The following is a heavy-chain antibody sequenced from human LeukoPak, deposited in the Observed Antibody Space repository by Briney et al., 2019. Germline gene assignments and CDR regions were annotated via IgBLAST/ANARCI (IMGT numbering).Heavy chain of an antibody. V-gene: IGHV3-30*02. Sequence: GGSLRLSCAASGFTFSSYGMHWVRQAPGKGLEWVAFIRYDGSNKYYADSVKGRFTISRDNSKNTLYLQMSSLRAEDTAVYYCAKDISGYDYYYYYGMDVWGQGTTVTVSS. J-gene: IGHJ6*02. CDR2: IRYDGSNK. CDR1: GFTFSSYG. CDR3: AKDISGYDYYYYYGMDV. D-gene: IGHD5-12*01.